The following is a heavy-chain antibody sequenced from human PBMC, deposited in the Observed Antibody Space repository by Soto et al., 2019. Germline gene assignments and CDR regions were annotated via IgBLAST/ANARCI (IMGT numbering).Heavy chain of an antibody. CDR2: IYYSGST. CDR3: ARGGDWFDP. CDR1: GSSISSGGYY. Sequence: PSETLSLTCTVSGSSISSGGYYWIWIRHPPGKRLEWIGYIYYSGSTNHNPSLKSRVTISVDTSKNQFSVKMSSVTAADTAVYYCARGGDWFDPWGQGTLVDVSS. V-gene: IGHV4-30-4*01. J-gene: IGHJ5*01.